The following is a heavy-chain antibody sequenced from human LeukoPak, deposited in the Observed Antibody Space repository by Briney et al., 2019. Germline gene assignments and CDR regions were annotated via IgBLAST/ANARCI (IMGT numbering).Heavy chain of an antibody. CDR1: GFTFSSYE. D-gene: IGHD2-15*01. J-gene: IGHJ6*03. Sequence: GGSLRLSCAASGFTFSSYEMNWVRQAPGKGLEWVSYISTSGSTMYYADSVKGRFTISRDNAKNSLYLQMNSLRVEDTAVYYCARDHELYCSGGSCSRMDVWGKGTTVTISS. CDR2: ISTSGSTM. V-gene: IGHV3-48*03. CDR3: ARDHELYCSGGSCSRMDV.